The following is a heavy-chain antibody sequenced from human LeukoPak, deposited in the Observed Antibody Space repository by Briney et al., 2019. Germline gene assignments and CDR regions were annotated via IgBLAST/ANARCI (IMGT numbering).Heavy chain of an antibody. J-gene: IGHJ4*02. CDR2: IRYDGSNK. V-gene: IGHV3-30*02. CDR1: GFTFSSYG. Sequence: GGSLRLSCAASGFTFSSYGMHWVRQAPGKGLEWVAFIRYDGSNKYYADSVKGRFTISRDNSKNTLYLQMNSPRAEDTAVYYCAIVIAAMFDYWGQGTLVTVSS. D-gene: IGHD2-2*01. CDR3: AIVIAAMFDY.